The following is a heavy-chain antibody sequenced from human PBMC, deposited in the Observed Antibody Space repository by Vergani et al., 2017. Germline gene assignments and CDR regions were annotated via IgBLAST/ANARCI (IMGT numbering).Heavy chain of an antibody. Sequence: VQLLESGGGVVQPGRSLRLSCAASGFTFSSYGMHWVRQAPGKGLEWVAVISYDGSNKYYADSVKGRFTISRDNSKNTLYLQMNSLRAEDTAVYYCAKEGTDTAMVYYYYGMDVWGQGTTVTVSS. CDR3: AKEGTDTAMVYYYYGMDV. CDR2: ISYDGSNK. D-gene: IGHD5-18*01. V-gene: IGHV3-30*18. J-gene: IGHJ6*02. CDR1: GFTFSSYG.